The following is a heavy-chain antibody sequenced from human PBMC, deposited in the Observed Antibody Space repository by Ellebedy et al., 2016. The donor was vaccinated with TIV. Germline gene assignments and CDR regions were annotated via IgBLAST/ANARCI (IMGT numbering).Heavy chain of an antibody. CDR2: FDPEDGET. CDR1: GYTFTNYG. Sequence: ASVKVSCXASGYTFTNYGITWVRQAPGQGLEWMGGFDPEDGETIYAQKFQGRVTMTEDTSTDTAYMELSSLRSEDTAVYYCATRLGYCSGGSCYSGADAFDIWGQGTMVTVSS. V-gene: IGHV1-24*01. J-gene: IGHJ3*02. D-gene: IGHD2-15*01. CDR3: ATRLGYCSGGSCYSGADAFDI.